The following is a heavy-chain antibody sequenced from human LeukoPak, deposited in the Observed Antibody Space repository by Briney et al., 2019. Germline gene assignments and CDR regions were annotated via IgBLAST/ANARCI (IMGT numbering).Heavy chain of an antibody. CDR1: GGSISSSSYY. J-gene: IGHJ4*02. CDR3: ARLGAKSFSPFDY. V-gene: IGHV4-39*01. D-gene: IGHD1-26*01. CDR2: IYYSGST. Sequence: SETLSLTCTVSGGSISSSSYYWGWIRQPPGKGLEWIGSIYYSGSTYYNPSLKSRVTISVDTSKNQFSLKLSSVTAADTAVYYCARLGAKSFSPFDYRGQGTLVTVSS.